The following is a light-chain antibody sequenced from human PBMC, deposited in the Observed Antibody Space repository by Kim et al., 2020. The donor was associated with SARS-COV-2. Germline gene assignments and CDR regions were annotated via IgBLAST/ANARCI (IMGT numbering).Light chain of an antibody. CDR1: HNIDIS. CDR2: DAA. CDR3: QQRGSWPPALT. J-gene: IGKJ4*01. V-gene: IGKV3-11*01. Sequence: PGASATLSCRASHNIDISLAWYQQTPAQPPRLLIYDAAVRAAGIPDRFSGSGSGTDFPLTIGSLAPEDFAIYYCQQRGSWPPALTFGGGTNLEIK.